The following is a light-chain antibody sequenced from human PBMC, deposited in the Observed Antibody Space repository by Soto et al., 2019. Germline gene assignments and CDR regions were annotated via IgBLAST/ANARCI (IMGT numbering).Light chain of an antibody. CDR2: GAS. J-gene: IGKJ3*01. V-gene: IGKV3-20*01. Sequence: EIVLTQSPGTLSSSPGERATLSCRASQSFSSSYLAWYQQKPGEAPRLLIYGASSRATGIPDRFSGSGSGTDFTLTISSLEPEDFAMYYCQQYGSSAFTFGPGTKVDIK. CDR1: QSFSSSY. CDR3: QQYGSSAFT.